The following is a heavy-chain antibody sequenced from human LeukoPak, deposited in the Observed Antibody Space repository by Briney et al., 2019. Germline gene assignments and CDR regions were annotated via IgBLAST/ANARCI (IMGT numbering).Heavy chain of an antibody. Sequence: GGSLRLSCAASGFTFSSYAMSWVRQAPGKGLEWVSAISGSGGSTYYADSVKGRFTISRDNSKNTLYLQMNSLRAEDAAVYYCAKFSSSSPPSLNFDYWGQGTLVTVSS. J-gene: IGHJ4*02. CDR1: GFTFSSYA. V-gene: IGHV3-23*01. CDR2: ISGSGGST. D-gene: IGHD6-6*01. CDR3: AKFSSSSPPSLNFDY.